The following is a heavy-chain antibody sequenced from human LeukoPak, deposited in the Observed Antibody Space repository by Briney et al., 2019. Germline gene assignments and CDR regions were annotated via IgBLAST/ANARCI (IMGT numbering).Heavy chain of an antibody. J-gene: IGHJ6*03. Sequence: ASVKVSCKASGYTFTSYDINWVRQATGQGLEWMGWMNPNSGNTGYARKFQGRVTMTRNTSISTAYMELSSLRSEDTAVYYCARRSSNGAYYYYYYYMDVWGKGTTVTISS. D-gene: IGHD4-17*01. CDR1: GYTFTSYD. V-gene: IGHV1-8*01. CDR3: ARRSSNGAYYYYYYYMDV. CDR2: MNPNSGNT.